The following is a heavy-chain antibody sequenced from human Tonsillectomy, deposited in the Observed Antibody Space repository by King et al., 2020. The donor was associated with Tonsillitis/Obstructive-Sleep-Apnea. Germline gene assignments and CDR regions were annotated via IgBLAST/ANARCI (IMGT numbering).Heavy chain of an antibody. Sequence: VQLVESGGGLLRPGRSLRLSGAAPGSNLDDNASHWARQAQGKGLEWASVISGIGVTIGYADSVKGRFTISRDNAKNSLYLQMNSLRAEDTALYYCAKVKTEGISYYMDVWGKGTTVTVSS. J-gene: IGHJ6*03. CDR2: ISGIGVTI. CDR1: GSNLDDNA. V-gene: IGHV3-9*01. CDR3: AKVKTEGISYYMDV. D-gene: IGHD5-24*01.